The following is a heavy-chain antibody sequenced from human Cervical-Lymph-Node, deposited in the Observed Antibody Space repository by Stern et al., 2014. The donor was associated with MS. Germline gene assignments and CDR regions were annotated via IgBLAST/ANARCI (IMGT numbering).Heavy chain of an antibody. V-gene: IGHV4-59*08. D-gene: IGHD3-16*01. J-gene: IGHJ6*02. CDR1: GGSISNYY. CDR2: IYYTGST. Sequence: QVQLVQSGPGLVKPSETLSLTCTVSGGSISNYYWSWIRQPPGKGLEWIGYIYYTGSTNYNPSLKSRVTISVDTSKNQFSLKLSSVTAADTAVYYCARRRGGYYYGVDVWGQGTTVTVSS. CDR3: ARRRGGYYYGVDV.